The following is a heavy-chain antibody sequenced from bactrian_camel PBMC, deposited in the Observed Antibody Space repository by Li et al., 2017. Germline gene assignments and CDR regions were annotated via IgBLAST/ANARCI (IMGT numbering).Heavy chain of an antibody. D-gene: IGHD6*01. J-gene: IGHJ4*01. CDR1: GYIYGRYC. Sequence: HVQLVESGGGSVQAGGSLRLSCAASGYIYGRYCLAWFRQPPGLPGAEREGVAALDNTGGIMYADSVKGRFTISEDSARNTVYLQINNLQPEDTATYYCAEGRGSRGEHCYSLNYWGQGTQVTVS. V-gene: IGHV3S53*01. CDR2: LDNTGGI. CDR3: AEGRGSRGEHCYSLNY.